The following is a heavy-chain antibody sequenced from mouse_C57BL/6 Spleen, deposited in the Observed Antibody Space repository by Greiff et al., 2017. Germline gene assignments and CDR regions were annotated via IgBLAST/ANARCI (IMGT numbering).Heavy chain of an antibody. J-gene: IGHJ4*01. D-gene: IGHD1-1*01. CDR3: ARNGDYGSGVYAMDY. Sequence: EVHLVESGGGLVKPGGSLKLSCAASGFTFSSYAMSWVRQTPEKRLEWVATISDGGSYTYYPDNVKGRFTISRDNAKNNLYLQMSHLKSEDTAMYYCARNGDYGSGVYAMDYWGQGTSVTVSS. V-gene: IGHV5-4*01. CDR2: ISDGGSYT. CDR1: GFTFSSYA.